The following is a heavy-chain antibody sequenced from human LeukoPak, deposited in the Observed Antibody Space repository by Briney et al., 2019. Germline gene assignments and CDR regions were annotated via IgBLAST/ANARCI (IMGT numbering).Heavy chain of an antibody. D-gene: IGHD2-15*01. CDR2: ISWNSGSI. CDR1: GFTLDDYA. Sequence: GRSLRLSCAASGFTLDDYAMHWVRQAPGKGLEWVSGISWNSGSIGYADSVKGRFTISRDNAKNSLYLQMNSLRAEDTALYYCAGQVVVVAATDWFDPWGQGTLVTVSS. J-gene: IGHJ5*02. V-gene: IGHV3-9*01. CDR3: AGQVVVVAATDWFDP.